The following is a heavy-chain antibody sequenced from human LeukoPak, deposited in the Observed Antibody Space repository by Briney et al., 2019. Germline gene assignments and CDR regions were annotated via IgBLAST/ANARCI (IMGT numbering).Heavy chain of an antibody. CDR2: INHSGST. CDR3: ARWRCSSTSCYENDAFDI. Sequence: SETLSLTCAVYGGSFSGYYWSWIRQPPGKGLEWIGEINHSGSTNYNPSLKSRVTISVDTSKNQFSLKLSSVTDADTAVYYCARWRCSSTSCYENDAFDIWGQGTMVTVSS. CDR1: GGSFSGYY. V-gene: IGHV4-34*01. J-gene: IGHJ3*02. D-gene: IGHD2-2*01.